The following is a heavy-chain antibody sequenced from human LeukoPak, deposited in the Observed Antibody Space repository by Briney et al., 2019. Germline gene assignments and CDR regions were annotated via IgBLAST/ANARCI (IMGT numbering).Heavy chain of an antibody. D-gene: IGHD6-13*01. Sequence: ASVKVSCKASGYTFTSYYMHWVRQAPGQGLEWMGIINPSGGSTSYAQKFQGRVTMTRDMSTSTVYMELSSLRSEDTAVYYCARDLSSSWYSPSGYNWFDPWGQGTLVTVSS. J-gene: IGHJ5*02. CDR2: INPSGGST. V-gene: IGHV1-46*01. CDR3: ARDLSSSWYSPSGYNWFDP. CDR1: GYTFTSYY.